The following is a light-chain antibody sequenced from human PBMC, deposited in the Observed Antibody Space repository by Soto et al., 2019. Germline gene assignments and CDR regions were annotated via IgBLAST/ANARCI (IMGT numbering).Light chain of an antibody. V-gene: IGLV1-44*01. CDR1: GSSIGTNT. Sequence: QSVLTQPPSASGTPGQRVTISCSGSGSSIGTNTVNWYRQLPGTAPKLLIYGNNQRPSGVPDQFSGSKSGTSASLAISGLQSEDEAEYYCAAWDGSLNNVLFGGGTKVTVL. CDR3: AAWDGSLNNVL. J-gene: IGLJ2*01. CDR2: GNN.